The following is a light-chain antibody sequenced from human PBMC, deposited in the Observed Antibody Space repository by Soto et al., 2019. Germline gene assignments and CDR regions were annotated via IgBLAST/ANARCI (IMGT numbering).Light chain of an antibody. CDR1: QSISDT. J-gene: IGKJ1*01. CDR2: GAS. Sequence: EIVMTQSPAPLSVSPGGRATLSCRASQSISDTLAWYQQKPGQAPRLLIYGASTRATGIPDRFSGSGSGTDFTLTISRLEPEDFAVYYCQQYGSLSWTFGQGTKVDIK. CDR3: QQYGSLSWT. V-gene: IGKV3-20*01.